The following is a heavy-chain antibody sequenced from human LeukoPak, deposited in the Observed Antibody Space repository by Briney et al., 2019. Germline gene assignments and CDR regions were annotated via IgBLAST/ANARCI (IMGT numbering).Heavy chain of an antibody. CDR3: AGIGRWLQFFGY. V-gene: IGHV4-39*01. D-gene: IGHD5-12*01. J-gene: IGHJ4*02. CDR2: IYYSGST. Sequence: HPSETLSLTCTVSGGSISSSSYDWGWIRQPPGKGLEWVGSIYYSGSTYYNPSLKSRVTISVDTSKNQFSLRLSSVTAADTAVYYCAGIGRWLQFFGYWGQGTLVTVSS. CDR1: GGSISSSSYD.